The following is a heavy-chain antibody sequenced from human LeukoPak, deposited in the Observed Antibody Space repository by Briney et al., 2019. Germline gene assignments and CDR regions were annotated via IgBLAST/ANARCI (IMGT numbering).Heavy chain of an antibody. J-gene: IGHJ6*02. Sequence: GGSLRLSCAASGFTVSSNYMSWVRQAPGKGLEWVSVIYSGGSTYYADSVKGRFTISRDNAKNSLYLQMNSLRAEDTAVYYCARDAIAAAGYGMDVWGQGTTVTVSS. CDR3: ARDAIAAAGYGMDV. CDR2: IYSGGST. D-gene: IGHD6-13*01. V-gene: IGHV3-66*01. CDR1: GFTVSSNY.